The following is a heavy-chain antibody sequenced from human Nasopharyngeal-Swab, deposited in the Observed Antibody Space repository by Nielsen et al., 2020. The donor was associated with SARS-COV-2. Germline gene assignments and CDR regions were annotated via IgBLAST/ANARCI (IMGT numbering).Heavy chain of an antibody. Sequence: GESLKISCAASGFTFSSYAMSWVRQAPGKGLEWVSAISGSGGSTYYADSVKGRFTIPRDNSKNTLYLQMNSLRAEDTAVYYCAKDPGYCSSTSCYSNWFDPWGQGTLVTVSS. CDR3: AKDPGYCSSTSCYSNWFDP. V-gene: IGHV3-23*01. CDR1: GFTFSSYA. CDR2: ISGSGGST. D-gene: IGHD2-2*03. J-gene: IGHJ5*02.